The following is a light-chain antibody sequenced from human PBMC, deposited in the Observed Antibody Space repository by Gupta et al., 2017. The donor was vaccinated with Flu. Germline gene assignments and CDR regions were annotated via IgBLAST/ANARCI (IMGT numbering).Light chain of an antibody. V-gene: IGLV1-44*01. CDR2: YNN. CDR3: ASWDDSRNGWV. Sequence: SVLIQPPSASGPPVPRVTLPCSGSSSNIGGNTVNWYQQLPGPAPHLLIYYNNERPSGVPDRISGSKSGTSASLTISGLQAEDEADYYCASWDDSRNGWVFGGGTKLTVL. CDR1: SSNIGGNT. J-gene: IGLJ3*02.